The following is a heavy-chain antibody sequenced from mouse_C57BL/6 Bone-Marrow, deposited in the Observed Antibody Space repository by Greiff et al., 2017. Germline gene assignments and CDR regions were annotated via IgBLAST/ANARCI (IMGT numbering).Heavy chain of an antibody. V-gene: IGHV1-81*01. CDR3: ARSPYGNYCDY. Sequence: QVQLKQSGAELARPGASVKLSCKASGYTFTSYGISWVKQRTGQGLEWIGEIYPRSGNTYYNEKFKGKATLTADKSSSTAYMELRSLTSEDSAVYFCARSPYGNYCDYWGQGTTLTVSS. CDR1: GYTFTSYG. D-gene: IGHD2-1*01. J-gene: IGHJ2*01. CDR2: IYPRSGNT.